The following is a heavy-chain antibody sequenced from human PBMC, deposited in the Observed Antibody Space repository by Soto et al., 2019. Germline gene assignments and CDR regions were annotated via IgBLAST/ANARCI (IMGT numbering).Heavy chain of an antibody. D-gene: IGHD2-2*01. CDR3: ARDSRVAGYCSSTSCYPTFDY. CDR2: INAGNGNT. CDR1: GYTFTSYA. J-gene: IGHJ4*02. V-gene: IGHV1-3*01. Sequence: QVQLVQSGAEVKKPGASVKVSCKASGYTFTSYAMHWVRQAPGQRLEWMGWINAGNGNTKYSQKFQGRVTITRDTSACTAYMELSSLRSEDTAVYYCARDSRVAGYCSSTSCYPTFDYWGQGTLVTVSS.